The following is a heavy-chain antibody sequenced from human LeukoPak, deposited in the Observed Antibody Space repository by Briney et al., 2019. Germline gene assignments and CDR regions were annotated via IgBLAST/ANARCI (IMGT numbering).Heavy chain of an antibody. V-gene: IGHV3-7*01. Sequence: GGSLRLSCAASGLTFSNYWMSWVRQAPGKGLEWAANIKEDGNEKYYVDSVKGRFTISRDNAKKSLYLQMNSLRAEDTAVYYCARDRSRFYYWGQGTPVTVSS. D-gene: IGHD2-2*01. CDR1: GLTFSNYW. CDR3: ARDRSRFYY. J-gene: IGHJ4*02. CDR2: IKEDGNEK.